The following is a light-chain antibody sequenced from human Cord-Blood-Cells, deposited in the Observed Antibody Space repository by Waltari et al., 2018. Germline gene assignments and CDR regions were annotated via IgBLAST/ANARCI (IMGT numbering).Light chain of an antibody. Sequence: QSALTQPPSASGSPGQSVTTSCTGTSSDVGGYHYVSWYQQHPGKAPKLMIYEVSKRPSGVPDRFSGSKSGNTASLTVSGLQAEDEADYYCSSYAGSNVVFGGGTKLTVL. CDR1: SSDVGGYHY. CDR2: EVS. J-gene: IGLJ2*01. CDR3: SSYAGSNVV. V-gene: IGLV2-8*01.